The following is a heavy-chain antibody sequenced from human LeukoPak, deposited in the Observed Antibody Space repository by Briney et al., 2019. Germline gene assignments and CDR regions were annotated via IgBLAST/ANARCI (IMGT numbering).Heavy chain of an antibody. CDR2: ISAYNGNT. V-gene: IGHV1-18*01. D-gene: IGHD3-10*01. J-gene: IGHJ5*02. CDR1: GYTFTSYG. Sequence: ASVKGSCKASGYTFTSYGISWVRQAPGQGLEWMGWISAYNGNTNYAQKLQGRVTMTTDTSTSTAYMELRSLRSDDTAVYYCARFNYYGSGSYSWFDPWGQGTLVTVSS. CDR3: ARFNYYGSGSYSWFDP.